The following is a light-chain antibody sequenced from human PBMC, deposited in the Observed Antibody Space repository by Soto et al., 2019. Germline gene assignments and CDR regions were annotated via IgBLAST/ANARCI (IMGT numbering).Light chain of an antibody. J-gene: IGKJ1*01. CDR3: HLYGASPPT. CDR1: QSVSSN. CDR2: GAS. V-gene: IGKV3-20*01. Sequence: EIVMTQSPATLSVSPGERATLSCRASQSVSSNLAWYQQKPGQAPRLLIYGASSRATGIPDRFSASGSGTDFTLTISRLEPEDSAVFYCHLYGASPPTFGQGTKVDIK.